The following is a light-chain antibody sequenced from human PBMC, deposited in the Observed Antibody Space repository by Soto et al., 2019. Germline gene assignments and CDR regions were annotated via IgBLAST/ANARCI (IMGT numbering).Light chain of an antibody. Sequence: QSVLTQPASVSGSPGQSITISCTGTSSDVGNYKYVSWYQHHPGKAPKLIIYDVNYRPSGVSNRFSGSKSGNTASLTISGLQAEDEGDYYCNSYTTINTVLFGGGTKLTVL. J-gene: IGLJ2*01. CDR3: NSYTTINTVL. CDR1: SSDVGNYKY. CDR2: DVN. V-gene: IGLV2-14*03.